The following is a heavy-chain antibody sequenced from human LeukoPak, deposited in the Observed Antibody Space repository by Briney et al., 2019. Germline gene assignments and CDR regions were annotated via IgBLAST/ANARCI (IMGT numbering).Heavy chain of an antibody. CDR2: INSDGSGT. D-gene: IGHD3-16*01. Sequence: GGSLRLSCGASGFTFNNYWMHWVRHAPGMGLVWVSRINSDGSGTTYADSVKGRVTISRDNAKNTLHLQMNSLRAEDAAVYYCARGKDGVWAFDIWGQGTTVTVSS. CDR3: ARGKDGVWAFDI. J-gene: IGHJ3*02. V-gene: IGHV3-74*01. CDR1: GFTFNNYW.